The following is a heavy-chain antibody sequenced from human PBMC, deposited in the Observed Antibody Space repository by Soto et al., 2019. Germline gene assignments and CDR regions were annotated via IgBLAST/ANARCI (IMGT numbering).Heavy chain of an antibody. CDR2: INHSGST. V-gene: IGHV4-34*01. Sequence: PSETLSLTCAVYGGSFSCYYWSWIRQPPGKGLEWIGEINHSGSTNYNPSLKSRVTISVDTSKNQFSLKLSSVTAADTAVYYCARYCXGGSCYSIFRGGYGMDVWGQGTTVTVSS. D-gene: IGHD2-15*01. CDR3: ARYCXGGSCYSIFRGGYGMDV. CDR1: GGSFSCYY. J-gene: IGHJ6*02.